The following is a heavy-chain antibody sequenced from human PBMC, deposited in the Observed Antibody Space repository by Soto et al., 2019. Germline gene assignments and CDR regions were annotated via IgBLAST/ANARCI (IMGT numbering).Heavy chain of an antibody. CDR1: GFTFNNYA. D-gene: IGHD3-10*02. J-gene: IGHJ4*02. CDR3: AKGRGCAGSLTPLVYF. Sequence: EVQLLESGGGLVQPGGSLRLSCAASGFTFNNYAMTWVRQAPGKGLEWVSAISGGGDTTSYADSVKGLFTVSRDGSKNTLYLQMSSLRAEDTALYYCAKGRGCAGSLTPLVYFWGQGTLVTVSS. CDR2: ISGGGDTT. V-gene: IGHV3-23*01.